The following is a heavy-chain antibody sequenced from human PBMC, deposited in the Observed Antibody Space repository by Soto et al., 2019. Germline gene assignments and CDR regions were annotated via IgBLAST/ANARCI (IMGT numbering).Heavy chain of an antibody. V-gene: IGHV4-59*01. CDR1: GGSISSYY. CDR3: ARGPSGIHYYDSSGYSGTPGPLDY. D-gene: IGHD3-22*01. J-gene: IGHJ4*02. CDR2: IYYSGST. Sequence: QVQLQESGPGLVKPSETLSLTCTVSGGSISSYYWSWIRQPPGKGLEWIGYIYYSGSTNYNPSLKSRVTISVDTSKNQFSLKLSSVTAADTAVYYCARGPSGIHYYDSSGYSGTPGPLDYWGQGTLVTVSS.